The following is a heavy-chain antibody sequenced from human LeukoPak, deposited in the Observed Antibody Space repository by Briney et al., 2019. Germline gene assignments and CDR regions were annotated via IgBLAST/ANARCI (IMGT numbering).Heavy chain of an antibody. D-gene: IGHD3-22*01. CDR3: ARRAGDYSHPYDY. CDR1: GFTFSSYE. Sequence: PGGSLRLSCAASGFTFSSYEMNWVRQVPGKGLEWVSYISSSGSLIHYADSVKGRFTISRDNSKNTLYLQMNSLRAEDTAVYYCARRAGDYSHPYDYWGQGILVTVSS. V-gene: IGHV3-48*03. CDR2: ISSSGSLI. J-gene: IGHJ4*02.